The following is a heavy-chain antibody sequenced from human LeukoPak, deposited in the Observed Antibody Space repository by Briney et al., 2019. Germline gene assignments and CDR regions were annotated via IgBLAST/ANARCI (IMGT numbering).Heavy chain of an antibody. V-gene: IGHV1-2*02. J-gene: IGHJ4*02. CDR1: GYTFTGYY. CDR2: INPNSGGT. CDR3: ARVRLRYFDWSAGFGY. Sequence: ASVKVSCKASGYTFTGYYMYWVRQAPGQGLEWMGWINPNSGGTNSAQRFQGRVTMTRDTSISTAYMELSRLRSDDTAVYYCARVRLRYFDWSAGFGYWGQGTLVTVSS. D-gene: IGHD3-9*01.